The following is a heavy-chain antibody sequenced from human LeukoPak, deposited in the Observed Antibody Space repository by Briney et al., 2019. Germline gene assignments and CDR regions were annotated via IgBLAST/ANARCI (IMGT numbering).Heavy chain of an antibody. CDR1: GFTFSSYS. CDR3: PRDGRGGHNDF. Sequence: GGSLRLSCAASGFTFSSYSMNWVRQAPGKGLEWEANIREDGGHTNYVDSVKGRFTISRDNAKNSLFLQMDGLRVDDTAVYFCPRDGRGGHNDFWGQGTLITVSS. CDR2: IREDGGHT. J-gene: IGHJ4*02. V-gene: IGHV3-7*01. D-gene: IGHD4-23*01.